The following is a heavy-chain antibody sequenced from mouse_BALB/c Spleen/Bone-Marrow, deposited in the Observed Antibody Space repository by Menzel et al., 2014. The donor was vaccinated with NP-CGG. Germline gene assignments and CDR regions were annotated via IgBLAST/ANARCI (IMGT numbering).Heavy chain of an antibody. J-gene: IGHJ4*01. D-gene: IGHD1-1*01. CDR3: ARSFYGRSMDY. CDR1: GYTFTSYY. CDR2: IYPGNVNT. V-gene: IGHV1S56*01. Sequence: VQLQQSGPELVKPGASVRISCKASGYTFTSYYIHWLKQRPGQGLEWIGWIYPGNVNTKYNEKFKGKATLTADKSSGTAYMQLSSLTSEDSAVYCCARSFYGRSMDYWGQGTPVTVSS.